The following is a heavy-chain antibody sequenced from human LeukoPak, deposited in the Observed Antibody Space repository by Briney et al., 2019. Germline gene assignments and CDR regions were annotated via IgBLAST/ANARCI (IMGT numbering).Heavy chain of an antibody. D-gene: IGHD6-19*01. Sequence: PSETLSLTCTVSGGSISSSSYYWGWIRQPPGKGLEWIGSIYCSGSTYYNPSLKSRVTISVDTSKNQFSLKLSSVTAADTAVYYCARVRFLRGWSVGNAAFDIWGQGTMVTVSS. CDR2: IYCSGST. CDR3: ARVRFLRGWSVGNAAFDI. V-gene: IGHV4-39*01. J-gene: IGHJ3*02. CDR1: GGSISSSSYY.